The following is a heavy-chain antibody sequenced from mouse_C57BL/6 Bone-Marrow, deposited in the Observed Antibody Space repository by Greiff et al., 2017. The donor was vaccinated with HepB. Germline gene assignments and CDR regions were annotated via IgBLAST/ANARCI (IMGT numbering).Heavy chain of an antibody. V-gene: IGHV1-72*01. CDR3: ANYYGSSYGYFDV. D-gene: IGHD1-1*01. Sequence: QVQLKQPGAELVKPGASVKLSCKASGYTFTSYWMHWVKQRPGRGLEWIGRIDPNSGGTKYNEKFKSKATLTVDKPSSTAYMQLSSLTSEDSAVYYCANYYGSSYGYFDVWGTGTTVTVSS. CDR2: IDPNSGGT. J-gene: IGHJ1*03. CDR1: GYTFTSYW.